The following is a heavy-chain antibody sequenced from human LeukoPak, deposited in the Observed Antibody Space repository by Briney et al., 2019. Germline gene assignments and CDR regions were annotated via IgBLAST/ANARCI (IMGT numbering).Heavy chain of an antibody. CDR2: FDPEDGET. CDR1: GYTLTELS. V-gene: IGHV1-24*01. Sequence: ASVNVSCKVSGYTLTELSMHWVRQAPGKGLEWMGGFDPEDGETIYAQKFQGRVTMTEDTSTDTAYMELSSLRSEDTAVYYCASQPTRYCSSTSCYFEVYYTWGQGTLVTVSS. CDR3: ASQPTRYCSSTSCYFEVYYT. J-gene: IGHJ5*02. D-gene: IGHD2-2*01.